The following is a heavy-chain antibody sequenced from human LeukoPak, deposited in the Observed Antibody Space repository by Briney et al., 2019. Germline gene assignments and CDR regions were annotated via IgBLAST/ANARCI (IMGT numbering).Heavy chain of an antibody. CDR3: ARENVRGVIITPADY. D-gene: IGHD3-10*02. CDR2: IIPILGIA. CDR1: GGTLRSYA. Sequence: PVKVSFKGSGGTLRSYAISWVRQAPGQGVEWVGRIIPILGIANYAQKFQGRVTFTADKSTSTAYMELSSLRSEDTAVYYCARENVRGVIITPADYWGQGTLVTVSS. V-gene: IGHV1-69*04. J-gene: IGHJ4*02.